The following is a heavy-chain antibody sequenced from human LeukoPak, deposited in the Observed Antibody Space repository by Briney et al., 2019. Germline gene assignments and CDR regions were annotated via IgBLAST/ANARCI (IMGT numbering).Heavy chain of an antibody. D-gene: IGHD1-26*01. CDR2: ISKTGST. Sequence: PSETLSLTCTVSSGSISSGSYYRSWIRQPAGKELEWIGRISKTGSTSYNPSLMSRVTMSVDTSNNQFSLRLSSATAADTAVYYCGRGVVGATALGYWGQGILVTVAS. CDR1: SGSISSGSYY. J-gene: IGHJ4*02. V-gene: IGHV4-61*02. CDR3: GRGVVGATALGY.